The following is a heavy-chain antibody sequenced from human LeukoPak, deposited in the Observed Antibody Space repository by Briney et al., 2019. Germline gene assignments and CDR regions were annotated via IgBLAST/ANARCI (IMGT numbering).Heavy chain of an antibody. J-gene: IGHJ4*02. V-gene: IGHV4-39*07. Sequence: PSETLSLTCTVSGGSISSSSYYRGWIRQPPGKGLEWIGSIYYSGSTYYNPSLKSRVTISVDTSKNQFSLKLSSVTAADTAVYYCAREEVIAAAGSFDYWGQGTLVTVSS. CDR2: IYYSGST. D-gene: IGHD6-13*01. CDR1: GGSISSSSYY. CDR3: AREEVIAAAGSFDY.